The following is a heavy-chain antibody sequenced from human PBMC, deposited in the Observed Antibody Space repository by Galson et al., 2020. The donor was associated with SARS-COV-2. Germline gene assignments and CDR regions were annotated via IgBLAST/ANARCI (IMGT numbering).Heavy chain of an antibody. D-gene: IGHD2-2*01. CDR2: IASKGDGEAI. J-gene: IGHJ4*02. CDR1: GFTFTNAW. CDR3: STYTNGAWYQRY. V-gene: IGHV3-15*04. Sequence: GESLKISCAASGFTFTNAWMAWVRQAPGKGLEWVGRIASKGDGEAIDYGAPVKGRFTISRDDSENTLYLQMNSLKTEDTALYYCSTYTNGAWYQRYWGQGTLVTVSS.